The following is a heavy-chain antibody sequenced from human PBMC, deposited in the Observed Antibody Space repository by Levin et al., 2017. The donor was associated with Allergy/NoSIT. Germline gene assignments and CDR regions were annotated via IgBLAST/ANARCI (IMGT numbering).Heavy chain of an antibody. CDR2: IYYSGST. D-gene: IGHD6-19*01. CDR1: GGSISSYY. V-gene: IGHV4-59*01. CDR3: ASITDSSGWYVGY. J-gene: IGHJ4*02. Sequence: SETLSLTCTVSGGSISSYYWSWIRQPPGKGLEWIGYIYYSGSTNYNPSLKSRVTISVDTSKNQFSLKLSSVTAADTAVYYCASITDSSGWYVGYWGQGTLVTVSS.